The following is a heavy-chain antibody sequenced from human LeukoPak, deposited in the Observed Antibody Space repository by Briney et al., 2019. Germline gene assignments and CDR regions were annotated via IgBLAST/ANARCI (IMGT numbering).Heavy chain of an antibody. D-gene: IGHD4-17*01. Sequence: PGGSLRLSCAASGFTFSSYAMSWVRQAPGKGLEWVSAISGSGGSTYYADSVKGRFTISRDNSKNTLYLQMNSLTAEDTAVYYCARGTTVRALIDYWGQGTLVTVSS. CDR2: ISGSGGST. CDR1: GFTFSSYA. CDR3: ARGTTVRALIDY. J-gene: IGHJ4*02. V-gene: IGHV3-23*01.